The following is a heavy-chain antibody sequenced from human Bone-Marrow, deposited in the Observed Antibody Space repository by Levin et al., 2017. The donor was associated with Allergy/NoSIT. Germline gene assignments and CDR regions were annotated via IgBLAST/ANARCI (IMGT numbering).Heavy chain of an antibody. CDR2: ISYDGSNK. D-gene: IGHD2-8*01. CDR1: GFTFSSYA. CDR3: ARDGPEGALVYAIIYYGMDV. V-gene: IGHV3-30-3*01. J-gene: IGHJ6*02. Sequence: PGGSLRLSCAASGFTFSSYAMHWVRQAPGKGLEWVAVISYDGSNKYYADSVKGRFTISRDNSKNTLYLQMNSLRAEDTAVYYCARDGPEGALVYAIIYYGMDVWGQGTTVTVSS.